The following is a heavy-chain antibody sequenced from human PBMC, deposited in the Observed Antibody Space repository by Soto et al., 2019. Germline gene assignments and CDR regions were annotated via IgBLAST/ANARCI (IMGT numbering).Heavy chain of an antibody. V-gene: IGHV3-23*01. CDR3: ASIRGYYYGLDV. Sequence: EVQLLESGGGLVQPGGSLRLSCAASGFTLSTYGMTWVRQAPGKGLEWVSAITGTGGNTYYVESVKGRFTVSRDNSKNMIYLQVNSLRAEDTAVYYCASIRGYYYGLDVWGQGTTVTVSS. D-gene: IGHD3-3*02. CDR1: GFTLSTYG. CDR2: ITGTGGNT. J-gene: IGHJ6*02.